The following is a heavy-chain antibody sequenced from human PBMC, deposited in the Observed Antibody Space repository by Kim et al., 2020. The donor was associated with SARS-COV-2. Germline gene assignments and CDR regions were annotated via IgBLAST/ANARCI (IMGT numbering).Heavy chain of an antibody. CDR3: AKGAGAPFFFDY. D-gene: IGHD6-19*01. Sequence: YYADSVKGRFTISRDNTKNTLFLQMNNLRAEDTAVYYCAKGAGAPFFFDYWGQGTLVTVSS. J-gene: IGHJ4*02. V-gene: IGHV3-23*01.